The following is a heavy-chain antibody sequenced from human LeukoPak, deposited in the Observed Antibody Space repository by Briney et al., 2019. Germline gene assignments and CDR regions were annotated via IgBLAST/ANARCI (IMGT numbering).Heavy chain of an antibody. Sequence: ASVKVSCKASGYTFTSYYMHWVRQAPGQGLEWMGWISAYNGNTNYAQKLQGRVTMTTDTSTSTAYMELRSLRSDDTAVYYCARGEDLRYFDWLSTRDYYFDYWGQGTLVTVSS. D-gene: IGHD3-9*01. V-gene: IGHV1-18*04. CDR1: GYTFTSYY. J-gene: IGHJ4*02. CDR2: ISAYNGNT. CDR3: ARGEDLRYFDWLSTRDYYFDY.